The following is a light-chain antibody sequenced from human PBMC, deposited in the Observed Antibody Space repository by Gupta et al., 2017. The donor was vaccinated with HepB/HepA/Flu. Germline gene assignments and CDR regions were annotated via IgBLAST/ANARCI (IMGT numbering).Light chain of an antibody. CDR3: QHRSSMPFT. CDR2: AAS. J-gene: IGKJ3*01. V-gene: IGKV1-39*01. CDR1: QSISTY. Sequence: MTQTPSSLSASLGDRVTITCRASQSISTYLNWYQYKPGTVPKLLIFAASILQDGVPSRFSGSGSGTVFTLAISRLQPDDVATYFCQHRSSMPFTFGQGTTVDI.